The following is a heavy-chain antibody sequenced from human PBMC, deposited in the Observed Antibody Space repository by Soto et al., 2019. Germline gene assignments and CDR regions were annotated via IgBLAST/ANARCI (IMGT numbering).Heavy chain of an antibody. D-gene: IGHD3-22*01. CDR3: ARHGSGYYYDSSGYRRGYFDY. CDR1: GGSISSYY. J-gene: IGHJ4*02. CDR2: IYYSGST. Sequence: QVQLQESGPGLVKPSETLSLTCTVSGGSISSYYWSWIRQPPGKGLEWIGYIYYSGSTNYNPSLKDRVPISVDPSKNQFSLKLSSVTAADTAVYYCARHGSGYYYDSSGYRRGYFDYWGQGTLVTVSS. V-gene: IGHV4-59*08.